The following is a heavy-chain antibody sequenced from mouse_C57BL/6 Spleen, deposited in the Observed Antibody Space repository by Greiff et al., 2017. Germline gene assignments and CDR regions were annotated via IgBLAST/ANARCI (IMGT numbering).Heavy chain of an antibody. V-gene: IGHV5-4*03. J-gene: IGHJ2*01. Sequence: DVKLVESGGGLVKPGGSLKLSCAASGFTFSSYAMSWVRQTPEKRLEWVATISDGGSYTYYPDNVKGRFTISRDNANNNLYLQMSHLKSEDTAMYYCARTYYYGSSYLDCCGRGTTLTASS. D-gene: IGHD1-1*01. CDR2: ISDGGSYT. CDR3: ARTYYYGSSYLDC. CDR1: GFTFSSYA.